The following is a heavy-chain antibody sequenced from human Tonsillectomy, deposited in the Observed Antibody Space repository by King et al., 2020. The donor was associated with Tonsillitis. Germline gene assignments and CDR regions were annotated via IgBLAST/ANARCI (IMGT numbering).Heavy chain of an antibody. J-gene: IGHJ5*02. CDR2: ISSSSSYI. CDR3: ARGSVGPREYWFDP. D-gene: IGHD1-26*01. Sequence: VQLVESGGGLVKPGGSLRLSCAASGFTFSSYSMNWVRQAPGKGLEWVSSISSSSSYIYYADSVKGRFTISRDNAKNSLYLQMNSLRAEDTAVYYCARGSVGPREYWFDPWGQGTLFTVSS. V-gene: IGHV3-21*01. CDR1: GFTFSSYS.